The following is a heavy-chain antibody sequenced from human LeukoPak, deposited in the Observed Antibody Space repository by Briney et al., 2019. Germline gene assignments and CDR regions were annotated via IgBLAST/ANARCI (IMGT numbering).Heavy chain of an antibody. CDR1: GFTFSTPW. CDR3: AKDFYRDSWSGYLHYYYYYGMDV. Sequence: PGGSLRLSCVGSGFTFSTPWIHWVRQAPGQGLVWVSGISGDKSHIAYADPVKGRFTISRDNSKNTLYLQMNSLRAEDTAVYYCAKDFYRDSWSGYLHYYYYYGMDVWGQGTTVTVSS. CDR2: ISGDKSHI. V-gene: IGHV3-74*01. J-gene: IGHJ6*02. D-gene: IGHD3-3*01.